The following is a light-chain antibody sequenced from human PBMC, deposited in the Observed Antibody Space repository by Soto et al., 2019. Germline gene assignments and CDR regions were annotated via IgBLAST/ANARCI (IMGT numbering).Light chain of an antibody. J-gene: IGKJ3*01. CDR2: WAS. CDR1: QSLLHSNGYNY. V-gene: IGKV2-28*01. Sequence: DIVMTQSPLSLPVTPGEPASISCRSSQSLLHSNGYNYLDWYLQKPGQSPQLLIYWASNRASGVPDRFNGSGSGTDFTLKISRVEAEDVGVYYCMQTLQSPLTFGPGTKVDIK. CDR3: MQTLQSPLT.